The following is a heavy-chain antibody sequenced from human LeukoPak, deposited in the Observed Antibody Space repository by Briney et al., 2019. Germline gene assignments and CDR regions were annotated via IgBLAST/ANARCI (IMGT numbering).Heavy chain of an antibody. Sequence: PSETLSLTCTVSGGSISSSSYYWGWIRQPPGKGLEWIGSIYYSGSTYYNPSLKSRVTISVDTSKNQFSLKLSSVTAADTAVYYCARAVYVGNYQPFDYWGQGTLVTVSS. J-gene: IGHJ4*02. CDR2: IYYSGST. V-gene: IGHV4-39*07. CDR3: ARAVYVGNYQPFDY. CDR1: GGSISSSSYY. D-gene: IGHD4-23*01.